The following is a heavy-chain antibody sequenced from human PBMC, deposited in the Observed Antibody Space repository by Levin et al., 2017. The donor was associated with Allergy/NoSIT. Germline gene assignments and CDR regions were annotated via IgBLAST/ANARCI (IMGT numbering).Heavy chain of an antibody. CDR2: VDGHGTRI. V-gene: IGHV3-48*01. CDR3: VRDLEGYRGVIRFDF. Sequence: QPGGSLRLSCAVSGFSLSAYSMNWVRQAPGKGLEWLAYVDGHGTRIFYADSAKGRFTISRDNAQNSLYLQMNSLRAEDSGTYYCVRDLEGYRGVIRFDFWGQGTLVTVSS. J-gene: IGHJ4*02. D-gene: IGHD3-10*01. CDR1: GFSLSAYS.